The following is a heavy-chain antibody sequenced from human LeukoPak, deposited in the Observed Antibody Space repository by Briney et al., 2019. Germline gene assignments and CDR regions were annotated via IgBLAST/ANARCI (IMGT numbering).Heavy chain of an antibody. V-gene: IGHV3-23*01. D-gene: IGHD5-18*01. CDR3: AKDRSRYSYGSNGVDY. CDR2: IYNTGDYT. CDR1: GFTFINYA. J-gene: IGHJ4*02. Sequence: GGSLRLSCAASGFTFINYAMNWVRQAPGKGLEWVADIYNTGDYTYYTASVKGRFTISRDNSRNTLYLQMNSLRAEDTAVYYCAKDRSRYSYGSNGVDYWGQGTLVTVSS.